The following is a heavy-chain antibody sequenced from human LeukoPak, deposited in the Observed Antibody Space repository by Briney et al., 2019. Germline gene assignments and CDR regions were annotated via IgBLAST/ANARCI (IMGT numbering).Heavy chain of an antibody. CDR1: GFTVSSNY. CDR3: ARDAAAAFFDY. D-gene: IGHD6-13*01. Sequence: GGSLGLSCAASGFTVSSNYMSWVRQAPGKGLEWVSVIYSGGSTYYADPVKGRFTISRDNSKNTLYLQMNSLRAEDTAVYYCARDAAAAFFDYWGQGTLVTVSS. J-gene: IGHJ4*02. CDR2: IYSGGST. V-gene: IGHV3-66*02.